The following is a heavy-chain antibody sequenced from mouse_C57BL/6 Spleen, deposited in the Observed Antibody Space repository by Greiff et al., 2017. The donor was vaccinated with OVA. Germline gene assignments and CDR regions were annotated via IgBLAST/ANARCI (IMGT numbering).Heavy chain of an antibody. Sequence: EVKLQESGGGLVQPGGSMKLSCVASGFTFSNYWMNWVRQSPEKGLEWVAQIRLKSDNYATHYAESVKGRFTISRDDSKSSVYLQMNNLRAEDTGIYYCTGGDDYGPFAYWGQGTLVTVSA. CDR3: TGGDDYGPFAY. J-gene: IGHJ3*01. V-gene: IGHV6-3*01. CDR2: IRLKSDNYAT. D-gene: IGHD2-4*01. CDR1: GFTFSNYW.